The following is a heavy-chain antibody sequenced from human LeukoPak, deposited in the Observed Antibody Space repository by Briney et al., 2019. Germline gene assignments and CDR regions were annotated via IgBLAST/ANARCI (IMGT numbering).Heavy chain of an antibody. Sequence: ASVKVSCKASGYTFTSYGISWVRQAPGQGLERMGWISAYNGNTNYAQKLQGRVTVTTDTSTSTAYMELRSLRSDDTAVYYCARTPQYSSSWIWGVYYYYGMDVWGQGTTVTVSS. CDR2: ISAYNGNT. CDR3: ARTPQYSSSWIWGVYYYYGMDV. J-gene: IGHJ6*02. D-gene: IGHD6-13*01. V-gene: IGHV1-18*01. CDR1: GYTFTSYG.